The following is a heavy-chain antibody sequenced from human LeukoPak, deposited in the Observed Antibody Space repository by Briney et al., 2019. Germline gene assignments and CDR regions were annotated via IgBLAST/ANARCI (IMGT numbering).Heavy chain of an antibody. CDR1: GGSISSYY. Sequence: PSETLSLTCTVSGGSISSYYWSWIRQPPGKGLEWIGYIYYSGSTNYNPSLKSRVTISVDTSKNQFSLKLSSVTAADTAVYYCARQGASGSFAFDYWGQGTLVTVSP. CDR2: IYYSGST. D-gene: IGHD1-26*01. CDR3: ARQGASGSFAFDY. V-gene: IGHV4-59*08. J-gene: IGHJ4*02.